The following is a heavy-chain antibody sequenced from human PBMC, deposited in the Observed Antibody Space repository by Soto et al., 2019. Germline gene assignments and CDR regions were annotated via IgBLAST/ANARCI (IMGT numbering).Heavy chain of an antibody. V-gene: IGHV3-23*01. Sequence: TGGSLRLSCAASGFTFSSYAMSWVRQAPGKGLEWVSAISGSGGSTYYADSVKGRFTISRDNSKNTLYLQMNSLRAEDTAVYYCATSDYDFWSGYYLNYYYYGMDVWGQGTTVTVSS. CDR3: ATSDYDFWSGYYLNYYYYGMDV. CDR1: GFTFSSYA. J-gene: IGHJ6*02. CDR2: ISGSGGST. D-gene: IGHD3-3*01.